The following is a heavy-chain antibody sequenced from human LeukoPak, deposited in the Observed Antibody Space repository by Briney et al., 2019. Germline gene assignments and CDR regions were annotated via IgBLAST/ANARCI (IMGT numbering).Heavy chain of an antibody. J-gene: IGHJ4*02. CDR1: GFTFSSYS. Sequence: GGSLRLSCAASGFTFSSYSMNWVRQAPGKGLEWVSYISSSSSTIYYADSVKGRFTISRDNAKNSLYLQMNSLRAEDTAVYYCARDSNPRPFSYGSNYWGQGTLVTVSS. D-gene: IGHD5-18*01. V-gene: IGHV3-48*01. CDR2: ISSSSSTI. CDR3: ARDSNPRPFSYGSNY.